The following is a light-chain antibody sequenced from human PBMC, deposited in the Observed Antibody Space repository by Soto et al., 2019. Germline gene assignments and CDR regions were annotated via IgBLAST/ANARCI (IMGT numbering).Light chain of an antibody. V-gene: IGKV3-20*01. Sequence: EVVLTQAPGALSLSQGERATLSCRASQSVSSSYLAWYQQKPGQAPRLLIYGASSRATCIPDRFSGSGSGTDFTLTISRLVPEDFAVYYFQQHGSPPIPLGQGTRLEIK. J-gene: IGKJ5*01. CDR1: QSVSSSY. CDR3: QQHGSPPIP. CDR2: GAS.